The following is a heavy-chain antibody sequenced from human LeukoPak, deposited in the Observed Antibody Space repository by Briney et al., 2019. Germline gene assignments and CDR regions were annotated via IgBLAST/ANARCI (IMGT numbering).Heavy chain of an antibody. D-gene: IGHD6-6*01. V-gene: IGHV1-69*04. CDR1: GGTFSSYA. Sequence: ASVKVSCKASGGTFSSYAISWVRQAPGQGLEWMGRIIPILGIANYAQKFQGRVTITADKSTSTAYMELSSLRSEDTAVYYCARDDSSSYYYFDYWGQGTLVTVSS. CDR3: ARDDSSSYYYFDY. J-gene: IGHJ4*02. CDR2: IIPILGIA.